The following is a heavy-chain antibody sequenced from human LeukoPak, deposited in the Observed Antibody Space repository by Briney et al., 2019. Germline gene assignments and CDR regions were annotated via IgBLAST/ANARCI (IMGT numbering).Heavy chain of an antibody. CDR3: ARVRGYSNRGGFDP. CDR2: IHPYRGVT. J-gene: IGHJ5*02. CDR1: GYIFTAYY. D-gene: IGHD6-13*01. Sequence: ASVKVSCKASGYIFTAYYLHWVRQTPGQGLEWMGYIHPYRGVTNYAHKFHGRVTLTRDTSINTAYMELSSLRSDDTAVYYCARVRGYSNRGGFDPWGQGTLVTVSS. V-gene: IGHV1-2*07.